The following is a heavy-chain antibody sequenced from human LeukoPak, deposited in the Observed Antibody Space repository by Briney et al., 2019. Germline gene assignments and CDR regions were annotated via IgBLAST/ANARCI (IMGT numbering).Heavy chain of an antibody. CDR1: GYTFTGYY. J-gene: IGHJ4*02. D-gene: IGHD6-19*01. CDR3: ARARIAVAGTIYYFDY. Sequence: ASVKVSCKASGYTFTGYYMHWVRQAPGQGLEWMGIINPSGGSTSYAQKFQGRVTMTRDTSTSTVYMELSSLRSEDTAVYYCARARIAVAGTIYYFDYWGQGTLVNVSS. V-gene: IGHV1-46*01. CDR2: INPSGGST.